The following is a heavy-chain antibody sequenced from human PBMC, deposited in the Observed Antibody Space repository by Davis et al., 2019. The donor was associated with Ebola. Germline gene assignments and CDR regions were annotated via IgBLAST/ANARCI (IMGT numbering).Heavy chain of an antibody. Sequence: GGSLRLSCAVSGFTFSDYDMTWIRQAPGKGLEWVSYISSSGSTIYYADSVKGRFTISRDNSKNSLYLQMNSLRADDTAVYYCAKNNWNDFIILDYWGQGTLVTVSS. CDR1: GFTFSDYD. J-gene: IGHJ4*02. CDR2: ISSSGSTI. CDR3: AKNNWNDFIILDY. D-gene: IGHD1-1*01. V-gene: IGHV3-11*01.